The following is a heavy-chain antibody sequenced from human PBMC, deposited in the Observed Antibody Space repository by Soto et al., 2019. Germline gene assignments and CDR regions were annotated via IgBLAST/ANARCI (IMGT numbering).Heavy chain of an antibody. J-gene: IGHJ6*02. CDR3: ARDLGSYYGGGYYYGMDV. CDR2: IWYDGSNK. Sequence: QVQLVESGGGVLQPGRSLRLSCAASGFTFSSYGMHWVRQAPGKGLEWVAVIWYDGSNKYYADSVKGRFTISSDNSKNTLYLQMNSLRAEDTAVDYCARDLGSYYGGGYYYGMDVWGQGTTVTVSS. D-gene: IGHD1-26*01. CDR1: GFTFSSYG. V-gene: IGHV3-33*01.